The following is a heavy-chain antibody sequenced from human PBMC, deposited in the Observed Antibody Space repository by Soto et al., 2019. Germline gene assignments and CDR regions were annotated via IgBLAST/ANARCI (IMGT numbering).Heavy chain of an antibody. CDR1: GYTFATYG. Sequence: QVQLVQSGSEVKKPGASVKVSCKGTGYTFATYGITWVRQAPGQGIEWVAWISVHTGDTKYAQKLQGRVTLTTDTFTTTAYMDLRGLTSDDTDIYYCARARPEYSRSFSYYFDSWGQGTLVTVSS. CDR2: ISVHTGDT. CDR3: ARARPEYSRSFSYYFDS. J-gene: IGHJ4*02. V-gene: IGHV1-18*01. D-gene: IGHD6-6*01.